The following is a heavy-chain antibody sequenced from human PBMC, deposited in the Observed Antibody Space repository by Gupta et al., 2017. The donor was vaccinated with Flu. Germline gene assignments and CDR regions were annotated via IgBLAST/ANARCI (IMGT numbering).Heavy chain of an antibody. Sequence: EVQLVESGGGLVQPGGSLRLSCAASGFTFSSYEMNWVRQAPGKGLEWVSYISSSGSTIYYADSVKGRFTISRDNAKNSLYLQMNSLRAEDTAVYYCARDHGYSYGFGPDYWGQGTLVTVSS. D-gene: IGHD5-18*01. CDR2: ISSSGSTI. CDR1: GFTFSSYE. J-gene: IGHJ4*02. CDR3: ARDHGYSYGFGPDY. V-gene: IGHV3-48*03.